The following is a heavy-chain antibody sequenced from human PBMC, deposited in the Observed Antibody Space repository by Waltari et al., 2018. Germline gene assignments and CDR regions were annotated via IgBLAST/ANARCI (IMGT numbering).Heavy chain of an antibody. CDR2: VHQSGRS. Sequence: QVQLQESGPGLVKPSGTLSLTCTVSGDSISNNFFLSWVRQSPGKGLEWIGQVHQSGRSNYNPSLESRVTVSMDTSKNQFSLKMTSVTAADTAIYYCASDRGRGLYLDSWGQGTLVTVSP. J-gene: IGHJ4*02. V-gene: IGHV4-4*02. CDR1: GDSISNNFF. CDR3: ASDRGRGLYLDS. D-gene: IGHD2-15*01.